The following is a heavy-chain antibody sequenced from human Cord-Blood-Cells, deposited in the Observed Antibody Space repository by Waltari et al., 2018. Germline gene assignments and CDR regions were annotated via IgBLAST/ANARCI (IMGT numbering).Heavy chain of an antibody. V-gene: IGHV4-4*02. Sequence: GEIYHSGSTNYNPSLKSRVTISVDKSKNQFSLKLSSVTAADTAVYYCARDNVYSSSSVIYYYYGMDVWGQGTTVTVSS. CDR2: IYHSGST. CDR3: ARDNVYSSSSVIYYYYGMDV. D-gene: IGHD6-6*01. J-gene: IGHJ6*02.